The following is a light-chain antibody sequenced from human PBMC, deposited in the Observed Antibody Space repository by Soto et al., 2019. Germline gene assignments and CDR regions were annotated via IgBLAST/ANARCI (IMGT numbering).Light chain of an antibody. V-gene: IGKV3-15*01. CDR2: VAS. J-gene: IGKJ2*01. CDR1: QSISSN. Sequence: EIVMTQSPPTLSVSPGERATLSCRASQSISSNLAWYQQKPGQAPRLLIYVASTRATDVPARFSGSGSGTEFTLTVSSLQSEDVAVYFCQQYNGRPPVTFGQGTKLEIK. CDR3: QQYNGRPPVT.